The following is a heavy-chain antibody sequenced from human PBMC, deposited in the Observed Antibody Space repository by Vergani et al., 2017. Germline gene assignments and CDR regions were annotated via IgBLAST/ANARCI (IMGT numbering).Heavy chain of an antibody. CDR2: ISGSGGST. CDR3: AKGIAVVPKYNWFGP. J-gene: IGHJ5*02. Sequence: EVQLLESGGGLVQPGGSLRLSCAASGFTFSSYAMSWVRQAPGKGLEWVSAISGSGGSTYYADSVKGRFTISRDNSKNTLYLQMNSLRAEDTAVYYCAKGIAVVPKYNWFGPWGQGTLVTVAS. CDR1: GFTFSSYA. V-gene: IGHV3-23*01. D-gene: IGHD6-19*01.